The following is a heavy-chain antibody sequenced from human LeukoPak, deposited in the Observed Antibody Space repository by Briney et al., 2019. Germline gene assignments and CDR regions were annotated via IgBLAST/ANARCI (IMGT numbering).Heavy chain of an antibody. J-gene: IGHJ4*02. CDR1: GFSFSGYG. V-gene: IGHV3-30*02. Sequence: GGSLRLSCAASGFSFSGYGMHWVRQAPGKGLEWVTFIRHDGSKTYFADSVKGRFTISRDNSANTLYLQMNSLRPEDTAVYYCARALEYYGSGSYYHPFDYWGQGALVTVSS. CDR3: ARALEYYGSGSYYHPFDY. D-gene: IGHD3-10*01. CDR2: IRHDGSKT.